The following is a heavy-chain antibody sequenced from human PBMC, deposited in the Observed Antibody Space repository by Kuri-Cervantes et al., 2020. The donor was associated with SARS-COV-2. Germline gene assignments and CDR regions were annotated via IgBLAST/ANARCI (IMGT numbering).Heavy chain of an antibody. CDR2: SNAGNGNT. V-gene: IGHV1-3*02. J-gene: IGHJ6*03. CDR3: ARQLGDTYYYYYMDV. Sequence: ASVKVSCKASGYTFTSYAMHWVRQAPGQRLEWMGWSNAGNGNTKYSQEFQGRVTITRDTSASTAYMELSSLRSEDMAVYYCARQLGDTYYYYYMDVWGKGTTVTVSS. CDR1: GYTFTSYA. D-gene: IGHD7-27*01.